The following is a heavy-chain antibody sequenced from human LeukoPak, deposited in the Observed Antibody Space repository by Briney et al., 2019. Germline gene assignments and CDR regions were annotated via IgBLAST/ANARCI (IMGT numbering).Heavy chain of an antibody. CDR1: GFTFSSYA. Sequence: GVSLRLSCAASGFTFSSYAMHWVRQAPGKGLEWVAVISYDGSNKYYADSVKGRFTISRDNSKNTLYLQMNSLRAEDTAVYYCARGLGFRGWADYGSGSSAFDYWGQGTLVTVSS. CDR2: ISYDGSNK. D-gene: IGHD3-10*01. V-gene: IGHV3-30*04. J-gene: IGHJ4*02. CDR3: ARGLGFRGWADYGSGSSAFDY.